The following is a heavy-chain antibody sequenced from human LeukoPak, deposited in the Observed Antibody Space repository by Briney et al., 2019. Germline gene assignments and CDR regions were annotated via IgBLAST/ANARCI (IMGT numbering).Heavy chain of an antibody. CDR2: IYYSGST. J-gene: IGHJ4*02. D-gene: IGHD3-22*01. CDR1: GGSISSYY. CDR3: ASGGDDSTKFDY. Sequence: PSETLSLTCTVSGGSISSYYWSWIRQPPGKGLEWIGYIYYSGSTNYNPSLKSRVTISVDTSKNQFSLKLSSVTAADTAVYYCASGGDDSTKFDYWGQGTLVTVSS. V-gene: IGHV4-59*08.